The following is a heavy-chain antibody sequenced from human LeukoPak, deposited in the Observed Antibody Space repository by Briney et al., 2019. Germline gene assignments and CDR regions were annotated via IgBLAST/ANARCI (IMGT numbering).Heavy chain of an antibody. J-gene: IGHJ4*02. V-gene: IGHV3-7*03. CDR1: GFTFSSYW. CDR2: IKQDGSEK. D-gene: IGHD6-13*01. Sequence: PGGSLRLSCAASGFTFSSYWMSWVRQAPGKGLEWVANIKQDGSEKYYVDSVKGRFTISRDNAKNSLYLQMNSLRAEDTAVYYCARDLGEDSSTQDYWGQGTLVTVSS. CDR3: ARDLGEDSSTQDY.